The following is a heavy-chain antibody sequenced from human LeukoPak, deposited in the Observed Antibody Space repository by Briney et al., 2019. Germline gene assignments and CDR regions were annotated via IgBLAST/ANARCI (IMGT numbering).Heavy chain of an antibody. Sequence: SETLSLTCAVYGGSFSGYYWSWIRQPPGKGLEWIGEINHSGSTNYNPSLKSRVTMSADTSKNRLSLKLSSVTAADTAVYYCARPYYYDSRIDPWGQGILVTVSS. J-gene: IGHJ5*02. CDR2: INHSGST. D-gene: IGHD3-22*01. CDR3: ARPYYYDSRIDP. CDR1: GGSFSGYY. V-gene: IGHV4-34*01.